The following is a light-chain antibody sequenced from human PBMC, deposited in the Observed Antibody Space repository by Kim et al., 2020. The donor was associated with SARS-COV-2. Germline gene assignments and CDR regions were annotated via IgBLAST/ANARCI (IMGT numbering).Light chain of an antibody. Sequence: GSVGDRITITCRASQDISNYLAWFQLKPGKAPTLLIYAASALQPGVPSRFSGSGSGTDFTLTVASLEPEDVATYSCQKCDSAPGTFGQGTKVDIK. CDR1: QDISNY. CDR3: QKCDSAPGT. J-gene: IGKJ1*01. V-gene: IGKV1-27*01. CDR2: AAS.